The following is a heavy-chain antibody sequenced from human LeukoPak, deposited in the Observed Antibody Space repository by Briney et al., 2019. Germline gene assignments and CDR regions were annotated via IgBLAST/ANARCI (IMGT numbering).Heavy chain of an antibody. J-gene: IGHJ3*02. CDR2: INWNGGST. D-gene: IGHD3-22*01. CDR3: ARVVPDYYDSSGYYYDI. Sequence: GGSLRLSCAASGFTFDDYGMSWARQAPGKGLEWVSGINWNGGSTGYADSVKGRFTISRDNAKNSLYLQMNSLRAEDTALYYCARVVPDYYDSSGYYYDIWGQGTMVTVSS. CDR1: GFTFDDYG. V-gene: IGHV3-20*04.